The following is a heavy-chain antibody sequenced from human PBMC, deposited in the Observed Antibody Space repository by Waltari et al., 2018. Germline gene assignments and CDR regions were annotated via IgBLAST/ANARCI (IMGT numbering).Heavy chain of an antibody. Sequence: QVQLVQSGAEVKKPGASVKVSCKASGYTFTGYYMHWVRQAPGQGLEWMGRINPNSGGTNYAQKFQGRCTMTRDTSSSTAYMELSRLRSDDTAVYYCAISTYYDFWTGFQLDYWGQGTLVTVSS. D-gene: IGHD3-3*01. V-gene: IGHV1-2*02. CDR3: AISTYYDFWTGFQLDY. CDR2: INPNSGGT. CDR1: GYTFTGYY. J-gene: IGHJ4*02.